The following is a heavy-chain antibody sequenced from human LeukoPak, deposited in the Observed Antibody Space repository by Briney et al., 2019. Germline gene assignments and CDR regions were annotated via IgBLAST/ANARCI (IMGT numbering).Heavy chain of an antibody. J-gene: IGHJ4*02. CDR2: IYYSGST. Sequence: SETLSLTCTVSGGSISSYYWGWIRQPPGKGLEWIGYIYYSGSTNYNPTLKSRVTISVDTSKNQFSLKLSSVTAADTAVYYCARGILFNYYDSSPYFDYWGQGTLVTVSS. V-gene: IGHV4-59*01. D-gene: IGHD3-22*01. CDR1: GGSISSYY. CDR3: ARGILFNYYDSSPYFDY.